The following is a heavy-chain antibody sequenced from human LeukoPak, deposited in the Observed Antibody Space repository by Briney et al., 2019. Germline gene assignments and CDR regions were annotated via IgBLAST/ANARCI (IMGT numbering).Heavy chain of an antibody. Sequence: GGSLKLSCAASGFTFTDYGMSWVRQATGKGLEWVSGINGNGGSTGYADSVKGRFTISRENAKKSRYLQMNSLRAEDTGLYYCARVISSSWSGGFAIWGQGTMVTVSS. D-gene: IGHD2-2*01. J-gene: IGHJ3*02. CDR2: INGNGGST. CDR3: ARVISSSWSGGFAI. CDR1: GFTFTDYG. V-gene: IGHV3-20*04.